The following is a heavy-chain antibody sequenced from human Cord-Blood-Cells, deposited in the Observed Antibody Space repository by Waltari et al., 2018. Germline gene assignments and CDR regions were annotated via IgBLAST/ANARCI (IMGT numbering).Heavy chain of an antibody. CDR1: GFTFSSYA. V-gene: IGHV3-30-3*01. Sequence: QVQLVESAGGVVQPGRSLRLSCAASGFTFSSYAMHWVRQAPGKGLEGVAVISYDGSNKYYADSVKGRFTISRDNSKNTLYLQMNSLRAEDTAVYYCARDLRKLGFDYWGQGTLVTVSS. CDR2: ISYDGSNK. D-gene: IGHD7-27*01. CDR3: ARDLRKLGFDY. J-gene: IGHJ4*02.